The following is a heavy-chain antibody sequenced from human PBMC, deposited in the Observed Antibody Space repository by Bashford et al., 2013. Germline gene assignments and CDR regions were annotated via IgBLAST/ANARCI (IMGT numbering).Heavy chain of an antibody. CDR2: INPNSGGT. J-gene: IGHJ4*02. CDR3: ARDPRAWSGYYHDY. V-gene: IGHV1-2*02. CDR1: GYTFTGYY. Sequence: ASVKVSCKASGYTFTGYYMHWVRQAPGQGLEWMGWINPNSGGTNYAQKFQGRVTMTRDTSISTAYMELSRLRSDDTAVYYCARDPRAWSGYYHDYWGQGTLVTVSS. D-gene: IGHD3-3*01.